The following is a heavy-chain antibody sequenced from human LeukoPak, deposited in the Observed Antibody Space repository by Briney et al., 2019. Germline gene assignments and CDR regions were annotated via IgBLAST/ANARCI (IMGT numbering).Heavy chain of an antibody. CDR2: IYYSGST. V-gene: IGHV4-31*03. D-gene: IGHD3-10*01. CDR1: GGSISSGGYY. J-gene: IGHJ5*02. CDR3: ARVSAVLLWFGELSRLGWFDP. Sequence: SETLSLTCTVSGGSISSGGYYWSWIRQHPGKGLEWIGYIYYSGSTYYNPSLKSRVTISVDTSKNQFSLKLSSVTAADTAVYYCARVSAVLLWFGELSRLGWFDPWGQGTLVTVSS.